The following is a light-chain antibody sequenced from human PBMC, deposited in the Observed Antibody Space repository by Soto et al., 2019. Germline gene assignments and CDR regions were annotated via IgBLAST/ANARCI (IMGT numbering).Light chain of an antibody. CDR1: SGHSSYT. J-gene: IGLJ3*02. CDR2: LGGSGSY. Sequence: QLVLTQSSSASASLGSSVKLTCTLDSGHSSYTIAWHQQQPGKAPRYLMKLGGSGSYNKGSGVPDRFSGSSSGADRYLTISNLQFEDEADYYCETWDTNTRVFGGGTKLTVL. V-gene: IGLV4-60*02. CDR3: ETWDTNTRV.